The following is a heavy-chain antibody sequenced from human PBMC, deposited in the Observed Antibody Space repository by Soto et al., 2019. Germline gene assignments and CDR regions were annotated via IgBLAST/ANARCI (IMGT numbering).Heavy chain of an antibody. CDR2: ISYDGSNK. Sequence: HPGGSLRLSCAASGFTFSSYGMHWVRQAPGKGLEWVAVISYDGSNKYYADSVKGRFTISRDNSKNTLYLQMNSLRAEDTAVYYCAKDYDILTAYDAFYGMDVWGQGTTVTAP. CDR3: AKDYDILTAYDAFYGMDV. V-gene: IGHV3-30*18. D-gene: IGHD3-9*01. J-gene: IGHJ6*02. CDR1: GFTFSSYG.